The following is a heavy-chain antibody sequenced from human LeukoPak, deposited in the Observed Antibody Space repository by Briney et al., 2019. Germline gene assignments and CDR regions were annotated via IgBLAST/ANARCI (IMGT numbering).Heavy chain of an antibody. D-gene: IGHD3/OR15-3a*01. CDR1: GFTFSSNG. J-gene: IGHJ4*02. CDR3: ATLDSDLDY. V-gene: IGHV3-33*01. Sequence: PGRSLRLSCAASGFTFSSNGMHWVRQAPGKGLEGVAVIWYDGSNKYYADSVKGRFTISRDNSKNTLYLQMNSLRAEDTAVYYCATLDSDLDYWGQGTLVTVSS. CDR2: IWYDGSNK.